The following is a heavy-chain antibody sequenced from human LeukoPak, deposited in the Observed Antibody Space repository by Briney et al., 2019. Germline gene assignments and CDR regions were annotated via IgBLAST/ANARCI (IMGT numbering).Heavy chain of an antibody. CDR2: ISSSNSYI. D-gene: IGHD6-13*01. J-gene: IGHJ4*02. CDR3: ARLASNWYADY. CDR1: GFTFSTYT. V-gene: IGHV3-21*05. Sequence: GGSLRLSCAASGFTFSTYTMNWVRQAPGKGLEWVSFISSSNSYISYADSVKGRFTISRDNAKNSLYLQMNSLRAEDTAMYYCARLASNWYADYWGQGTLVTVSS.